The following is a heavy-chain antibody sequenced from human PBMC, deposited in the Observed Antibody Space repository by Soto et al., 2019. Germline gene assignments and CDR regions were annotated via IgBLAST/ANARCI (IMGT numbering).Heavy chain of an antibody. D-gene: IGHD6-6*01. CDR2: ISYDGSNK. V-gene: IGHV3-30*18. CDR3: AKDVKDLGEAARPAYYYYYGMDV. Sequence: PGGSLRLSCAASGFTFSSYGMHWVRQAPGKGLEWVAVISYDGSNKYYADSVKGRFTISRDNSKNTLYLQMNSLRAEGTAVYYCAKDVKDLGEAARPAYYYYYGMDVWGQGTTVTVSS. J-gene: IGHJ6*02. CDR1: GFTFSSYG.